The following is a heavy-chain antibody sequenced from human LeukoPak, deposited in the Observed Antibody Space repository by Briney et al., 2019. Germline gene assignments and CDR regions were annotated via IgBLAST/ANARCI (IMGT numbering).Heavy chain of an antibody. Sequence: SETLSLTCAVYGGSFSGYYWSWIRQPPGKGLEWIGEINHSGSTNYNPSLKSRVTISVDTSKNQFSLKLSSVTAADTAVYYCARFEGYFSGGSCYSGANWFDPWGQGTLVTVSS. CDR1: GGSFSGYY. D-gene: IGHD2-15*01. V-gene: IGHV4-34*01. J-gene: IGHJ5*02. CDR2: INHSGST. CDR3: ARFEGYFSGGSCYSGANWFDP.